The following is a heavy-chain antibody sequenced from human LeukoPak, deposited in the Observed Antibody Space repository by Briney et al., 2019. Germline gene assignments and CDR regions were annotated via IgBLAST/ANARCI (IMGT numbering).Heavy chain of an antibody. J-gene: IGHJ4*02. CDR1: GYTFTGYY. V-gene: IGHV1-2*06. CDR3: AREGRGSSLGIFY. D-gene: IGHD1-26*01. CDR2: INHNRGGT. Sequence: ASVKVSCKASGYTFTGYYMHLVRQAPGQGLEWMGRINHNRGGTNYAQKFQGRDTMTRDTSISTAYVELSRLRSDDTAVYYCAREGRGSSLGIFYWGQGTLVTVSS.